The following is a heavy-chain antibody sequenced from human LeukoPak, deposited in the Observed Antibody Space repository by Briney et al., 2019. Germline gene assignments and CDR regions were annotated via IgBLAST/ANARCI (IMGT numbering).Heavy chain of an antibody. V-gene: IGHV3-23*01. CDR2: ISGSGGST. CDR1: GFTFSSYA. J-gene: IGHJ4*02. D-gene: IGHD4-17*01. CDR3: AKDYGDYVYHGD. Sequence: PGGSLRLSCAASGFTFSSYAMSWVRQAPGKGLEWVSAISGSGGSTYYADSVKGRFTISRDNSKNTLYLQMNSLRAEDTTVYYCAKDYGDYVYHGDWGQGTLVTVSS.